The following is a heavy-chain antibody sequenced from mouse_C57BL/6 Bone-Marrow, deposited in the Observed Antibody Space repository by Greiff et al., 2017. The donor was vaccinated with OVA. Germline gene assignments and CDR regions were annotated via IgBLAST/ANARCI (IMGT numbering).Heavy chain of an antibody. V-gene: IGHV1-47*01. J-gene: IGHJ1*03. Sequence: QVQLQQSGAELVKPGASVKMSCKASGYTFTTYPIEWMKQNHGKSLEWIGNFHPYNDDTKYNEKFKGKATLTVEKSSSTVYLELSRLTSDDSAVYYCARGGITTVVEPYWYFDVWGTGTTVTVSS. CDR2: FHPYNDDT. CDR3: ARGGITTVVEPYWYFDV. D-gene: IGHD1-1*01. CDR1: GYTFTTYP.